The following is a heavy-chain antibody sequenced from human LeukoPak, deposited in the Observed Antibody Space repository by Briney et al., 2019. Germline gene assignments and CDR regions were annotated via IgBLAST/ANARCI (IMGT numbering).Heavy chain of an antibody. CDR1: GYTFTSYG. CDR3: ARGVSGYCSSTSCSRGFDP. CDR2: ISAYNGNT. V-gene: IGHV1-18*01. J-gene: IGHJ5*02. D-gene: IGHD2-2*01. Sequence: ASVKVSCKASGYTFTSYGISWVRQAPGQGLEWMGWISAYNGNTNYAQKLQGRVTMTTDTSTSTAYMELRSPRSDDTAVYYCARGVSGYCSSTSCSRGFDPWGQGTLVTVSS.